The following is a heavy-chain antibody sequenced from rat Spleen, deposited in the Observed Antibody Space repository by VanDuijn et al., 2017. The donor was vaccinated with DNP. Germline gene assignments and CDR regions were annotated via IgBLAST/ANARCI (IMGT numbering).Heavy chain of an antibody. CDR3: TRGPNYGGYSDYFDY. CDR2: INKDSSNI. CDR1: GFNFNDYW. J-gene: IGHJ2*01. Sequence: EVKLVESGGGLVQPGRSLKLFCAASGFNFNDYWMGRVRQAPGKGLEWIGDINKDSSNIRYSPSLKAKITISRDSAQNTLYLQMSKLGSEDTAIYYCTRGPNYGGYSDYFDYWGQGVMVTVSS. D-gene: IGHD1-11*01. V-gene: IGHV4-2*01.